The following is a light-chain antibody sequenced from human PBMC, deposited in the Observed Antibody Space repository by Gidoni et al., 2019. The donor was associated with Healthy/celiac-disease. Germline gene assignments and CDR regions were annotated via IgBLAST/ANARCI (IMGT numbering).Light chain of an antibody. CDR1: ALPKQY. Sequence: SYELTQPPSVSVSPGQTARITCSVDALPKQYAYWYQQKPGQAPVLVIYKDSERPSGIPERFSGSSSGTTVTLTISGVQAEDEADYYCQSADSSGTYEVFGGGTKLTVL. V-gene: IGLV3-25*03. CDR2: KDS. CDR3: QSADSSGTYEV. J-gene: IGLJ3*02.